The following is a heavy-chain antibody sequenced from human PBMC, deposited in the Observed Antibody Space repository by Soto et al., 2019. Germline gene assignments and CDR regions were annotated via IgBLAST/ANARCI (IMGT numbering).Heavy chain of an antibody. J-gene: IGHJ6*02. V-gene: IGHV3-15*07. D-gene: IGHD3-3*01. Sequence: GGSLRLSCAASGFTFSNAWMNWVRQAPGKGLEWVGRIKSKTDGGTTDYAAPVKGRFTISRDDSKNTLYLQMNSLKTEDTAVYYCTTHDFWSGYGFLYYYYYGMDVWGQGTTVTVSS. CDR3: TTHDFWSGYGFLYYYYYGMDV. CDR2: IKSKTDGGTT. CDR1: GFTFSNAW.